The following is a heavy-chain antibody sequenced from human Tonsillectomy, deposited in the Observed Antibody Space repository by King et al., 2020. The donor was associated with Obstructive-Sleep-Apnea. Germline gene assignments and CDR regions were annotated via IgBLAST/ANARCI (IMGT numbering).Heavy chain of an antibody. CDR3: ARERAHYYGMDV. CDR1: GGSISSGGYY. J-gene: IGHJ6*02. Sequence: QLQESGPGLVKPSQTLSLTCTVSGGSISSGGYYWSWIRPHPGKGLEWIGYIYYSGSTYYNPSLKSRVTISVDTSKNQFSLKLSSVTAADTAVYYCARERAHYYGMDVWGQGTTVTVSS. CDR2: IYYSGST. V-gene: IGHV4-31*03.